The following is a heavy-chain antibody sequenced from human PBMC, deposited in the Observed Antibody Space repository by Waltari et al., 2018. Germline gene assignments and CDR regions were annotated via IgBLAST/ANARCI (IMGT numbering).Heavy chain of an antibody. Sequence: QVHLVQPGGEVRKSGASVRVSCKTSGYTFTSFAITWVRQAPGQGLEWMGWVNPRNGHTNLLQALQGRLTLTTDPSTATAYMELRNLTSDDTAIYYCARGGRYAISWFDFWGQGTPVTVSS. CDR1: GYTFTSFA. V-gene: IGHV1-18*01. CDR3: ARGGRYAISWFDF. J-gene: IGHJ5*01. D-gene: IGHD3-16*01. CDR2: VNPRNGHT.